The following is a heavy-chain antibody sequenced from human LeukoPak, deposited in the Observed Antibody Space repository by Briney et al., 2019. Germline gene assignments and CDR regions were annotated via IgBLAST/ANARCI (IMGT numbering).Heavy chain of an antibody. D-gene: IGHD1-26*01. V-gene: IGHV3-53*01. J-gene: IGHJ6*03. Sequence: GGSLRLSCAASGFTFSSSYMSWVRQAPGKGLEWVSVIYSGGSPDYSDSAKGRFTISTDNSKNTLYLQMNSLRVEDTAVYYCAKSGIVGAGYYYYYMDVWGKGTAVTISS. CDR2: IYSGGSP. CDR3: AKSGIVGAGYYYYYMDV. CDR1: GFTFSSSY.